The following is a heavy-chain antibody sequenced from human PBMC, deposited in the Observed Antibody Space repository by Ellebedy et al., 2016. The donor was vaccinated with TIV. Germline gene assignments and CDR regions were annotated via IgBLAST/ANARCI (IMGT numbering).Heavy chain of an antibody. CDR1: GFTFSSYW. D-gene: IGHD3-3*01. Sequence: PGGSLRLSCAASGFTFSSYWMNWVRQAPGKGLEWVANIKQDGSEKYYVDSVKGRFTISRDNAKNSLYLQMNSLRAEDTAVYYCARERRFLKWLLFSAFDIWGQGTMVTVSS. CDR2: IKQDGSEK. CDR3: ARERRFLKWLLFSAFDI. J-gene: IGHJ3*02. V-gene: IGHV3-7*03.